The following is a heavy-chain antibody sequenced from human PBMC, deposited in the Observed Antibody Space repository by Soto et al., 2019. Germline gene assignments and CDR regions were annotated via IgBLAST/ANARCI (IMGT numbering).Heavy chain of an antibody. CDR3: AREIIPLTTDWYFDL. CDR1: GGSISGGGYY. J-gene: IGHJ2*01. D-gene: IGHD4-17*01. V-gene: IGHV4-30-4*01. CDR2: TYDSGST. Sequence: QVQLQESGPGLVKPSETLSLTCTVSGGSISGGGYYWSWIRQPPGKGLEWIGYTYDSGSTYYNPSLKSRISISVDTSKNQFSLRLTSMTAADTAVYYCAREIIPLTTDWYFDLWGRGTLVTVSS.